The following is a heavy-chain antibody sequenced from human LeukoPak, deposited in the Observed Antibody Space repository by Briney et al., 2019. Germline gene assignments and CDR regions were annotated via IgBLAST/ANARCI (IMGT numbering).Heavy chain of an antibody. V-gene: IGHV1-69*16. CDR2: IVPPLGTA. CDR1: GGIYRRYS. D-gene: IGHD4-23*01. J-gene: IGHJ1*01. CDR3: TTYGSNIAEYIEH. Sequence: SVKVSCKASGGIYRRYSITWVRQAPGQGLEWMGGIVPPLGTANYAQKFQGRVTITTDESTNTAYMELTSLTSEDAAVYYCTTYGSNIAEYIEHWGQGTLVSVSS.